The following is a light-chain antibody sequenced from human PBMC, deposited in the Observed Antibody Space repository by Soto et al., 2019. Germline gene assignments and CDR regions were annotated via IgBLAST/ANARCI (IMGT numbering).Light chain of an antibody. CDR1: QTVDNF. CDR3: LQYHNLWA. Sequence: IVLTQSPGTLSLSPGERATLSCRASQTVDNFLAWYQLKPGKAPRLLIYDATKRASGVPARFSGSGSGTEFTLTISSLQSEDFTVYSCLQYHNLWAFCQGTKVDIK. J-gene: IGKJ1*01. CDR2: DAT. V-gene: IGKV3-15*01.